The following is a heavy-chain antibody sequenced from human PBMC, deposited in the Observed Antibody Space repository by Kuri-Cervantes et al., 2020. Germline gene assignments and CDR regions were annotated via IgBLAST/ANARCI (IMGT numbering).Heavy chain of an antibody. D-gene: IGHD3-3*01. J-gene: IGHJ6*02. V-gene: IGHV4-30-4*01. Sequence: SETLSLTCTVSGGSISSGDYYWSWIRQPPGKGLEWIGYIYYGGSTYYNPSLKSRVTISVDTSKNQFSLKLSSVTAADTAVYYCARHATDMTIFGVVITPYGMDVWGQGTTVTVSS. CDR2: IYYGGST. CDR3: ARHATDMTIFGVVITPYGMDV. CDR1: GGSISSGDYY.